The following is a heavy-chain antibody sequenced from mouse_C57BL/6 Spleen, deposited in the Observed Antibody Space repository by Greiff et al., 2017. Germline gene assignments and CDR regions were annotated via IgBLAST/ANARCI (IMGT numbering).Heavy chain of an antibody. CDR3: ARLHYDYDGAYYFDY. CDR2: IYPGDGDT. J-gene: IGHJ2*01. V-gene: IGHV1-82*01. Sequence: VKLVESGPELVKPGASVKISCKASGYAFSSSWMNWVKQRPGKGLEWIGRIYPGDGDTNYNGKFKGKATLTADKSSSTAYLQLSSLTSEDSAVYVGARLHYDYDGAYYFDYWGQGTTLTVSS. CDR1: GYAFSSSW. D-gene: IGHD2-4*01.